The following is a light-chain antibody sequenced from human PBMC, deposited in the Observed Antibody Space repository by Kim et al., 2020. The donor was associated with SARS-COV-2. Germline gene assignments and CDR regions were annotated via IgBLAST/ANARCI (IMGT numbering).Light chain of an antibody. CDR1: NIGTNG. Sequence: VPPGKTARITCGGNNIGTNGVRWYQKQPDRAPVLVIYYDSHRPSEIPQRFSGSTSGNTAALTIGGVEAGDEADYYCQVWDSSSHVVFGGGTQLTVL. CDR2: YDS. V-gene: IGLV3-21*04. CDR3: QVWDSSSHVV. J-gene: IGLJ2*01.